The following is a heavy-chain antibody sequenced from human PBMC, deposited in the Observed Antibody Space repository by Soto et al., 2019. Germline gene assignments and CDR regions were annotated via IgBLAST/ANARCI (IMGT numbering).Heavy chain of an antibody. D-gene: IGHD3-9*01. CDR3: AKDIFDCLFKYHYYMAV. CDR2: ISGSGGST. J-gene: IGHJ6*03. Sequence: GGSLRLSCAASGFTFSSYAMSWVRQAPGKGLEWVSAISGSGGSTYYADSVKGRFTISRDNSKNTLYLQMNSLRAEDTAVYYCAKDIFDCLFKYHYYMAVWGKGTPVTVSS. CDR1: GFTFSSYA. V-gene: IGHV3-23*01.